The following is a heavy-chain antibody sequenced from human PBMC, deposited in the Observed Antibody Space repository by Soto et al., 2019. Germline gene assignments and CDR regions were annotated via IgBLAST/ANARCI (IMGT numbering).Heavy chain of an antibody. CDR3: ANGPGSRGLDY. J-gene: IGHJ4*02. V-gene: IGHV3-23*01. CDR2: LTASGGNT. CDR1: GFTFGAYA. D-gene: IGHD5-12*01. Sequence: EVQLLQSGGGLVQPGGSLRLSCAASGFTFGAYAMTWVRQVPGKGLEWISTLTASGGNTNHAESVKGRFTVSRDNAKDTLFLEMHSLRAEDTGIYYCANGPGSRGLDYWGQGTLVTVSS.